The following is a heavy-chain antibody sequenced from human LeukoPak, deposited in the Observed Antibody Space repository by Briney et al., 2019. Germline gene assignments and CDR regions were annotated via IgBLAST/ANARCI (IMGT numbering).Heavy chain of an antibody. CDR1: GFTFDDYA. CDR2: IGWNSGSI. CDR3: ARDRAYCSSTSCYNPALGYYYYMDV. Sequence: GRSLRLSCAASGFTFDDYAMHWVRQAPGKGLEWVSGIGWNSGSIGYANPVKGRFTISRDNAKNSLYLQMNSLRAEDTAVYYCARDRAYCSSTSCYNPALGYYYYMDVWGKGTTVTVSS. J-gene: IGHJ6*03. D-gene: IGHD2-2*02. V-gene: IGHV3-9*01.